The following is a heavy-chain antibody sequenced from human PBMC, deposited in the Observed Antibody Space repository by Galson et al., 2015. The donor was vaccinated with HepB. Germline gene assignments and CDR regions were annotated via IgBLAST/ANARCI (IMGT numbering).Heavy chain of an antibody. Sequence: SVKVSCKASGYTFTNYDIDWVRQATGQGLEWMGWMNPNSGNTGYAQKFQGRLTMTRNTSISTAYMELSSLRSEDTAVYYCARGHSIFVVPTHTDLDYWGQGTLVAVSS. V-gene: IGHV1-8*01. J-gene: IGHJ4*02. CDR2: MNPNSGNT. CDR1: GYTFTNYD. D-gene: IGHD3-3*02. CDR3: ARGHSIFVVPTHTDLDY.